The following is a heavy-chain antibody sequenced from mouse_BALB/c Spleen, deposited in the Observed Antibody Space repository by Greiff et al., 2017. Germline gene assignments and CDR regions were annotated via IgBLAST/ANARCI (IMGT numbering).Heavy chain of an antibody. Sequence: VQLQQSGAELVRPGTSVKVSCKASGYAFTNYLIEWVKQRPGQGLEWIGVINPGSGGTNYNEKFKGKATLTADKSSSTAYMQLSSLTSDDSAVYFCARPYGSSALYAMDYWGQGTSVTVSS. CDR2: INPGSGGT. J-gene: IGHJ4*01. V-gene: IGHV1-54*01. D-gene: IGHD1-1*01. CDR3: ARPYGSSALYAMDY. CDR1: GYAFTNYL.